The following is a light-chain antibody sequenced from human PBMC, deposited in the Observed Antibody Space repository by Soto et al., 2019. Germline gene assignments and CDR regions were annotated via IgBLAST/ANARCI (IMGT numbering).Light chain of an antibody. CDR3: YSYRGSNAWV. CDR1: SSDVGAYNF. CDR2: EVS. Sequence: QSALTQPASVSESPGQSITISCTGTSSDVGAYNFVSWYQHHPGTAPKLMIYEVSNRPSGASNRFSGSKSGNTASLTISGLQTEDEADYYCYSYRGSNAWVFGGGTKLTVL. V-gene: IGLV2-14*01. J-gene: IGLJ3*02.